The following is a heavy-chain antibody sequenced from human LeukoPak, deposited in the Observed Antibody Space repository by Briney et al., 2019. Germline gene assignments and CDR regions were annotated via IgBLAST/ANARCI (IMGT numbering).Heavy chain of an antibody. J-gene: IGHJ5*02. CDR3: ATYPSEVTTGWGRWFDH. V-gene: IGHV3-48*02. Sequence: PGGSLRLSCPASGFTFSSFNMNWVRHTPGRGLEWVSYISGSSGSSYYADSVKGRFTISRDNAKNSLYLQMNSLRDEDTAVYYCATYPSEVTTGWGRWFDHWGQGTLVTVSS. D-gene: IGHD1-1*01. CDR1: GFTFSSFN. CDR2: ISGSSGSS.